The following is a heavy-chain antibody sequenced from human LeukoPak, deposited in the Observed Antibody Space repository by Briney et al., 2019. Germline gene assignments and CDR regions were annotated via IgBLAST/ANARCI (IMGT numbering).Heavy chain of an antibody. J-gene: IGHJ4*02. CDR1: GSSISSGSYY. Sequence: PSETLSLTCTVSGSSISSGSYYWSWIRQPAGKGLEWIGRIYTSGSTNYNPSLKSRVTISVDTSKNQFSLKLSSVTAADTAVYYCARGYNPLGLDYWGQGTLVTVSS. V-gene: IGHV4-61*02. CDR2: IYTSGST. CDR3: ARGYNPLGLDY. D-gene: IGHD1-1*01.